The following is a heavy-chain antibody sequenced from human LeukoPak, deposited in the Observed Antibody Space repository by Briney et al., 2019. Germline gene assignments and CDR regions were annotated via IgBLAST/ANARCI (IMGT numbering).Heavy chain of an antibody. Sequence: GASVKVSCKVSGYTLTELSMHWVRQAPGKGLEWMGGFDPEDGETIYAQKFQGRVTITRDTSASTAYMELSSLRSEDTAVYYCARGKWLQRDYYFDYWGQGTLVTVSS. CDR3: ARGKWLQRDYYFDY. CDR2: FDPEDGET. V-gene: IGHV1-24*01. CDR1: GYTLTELS. J-gene: IGHJ4*02. D-gene: IGHD5-24*01.